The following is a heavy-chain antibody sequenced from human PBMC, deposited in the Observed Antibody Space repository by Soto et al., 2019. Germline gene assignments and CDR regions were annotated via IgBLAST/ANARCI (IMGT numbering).Heavy chain of an antibody. CDR2: ISGTGSST. Sequence: GGSLRLSCAASGFTFSSYAMSWVRQAPGKGLEWVSDISGTGSSTYYADSVKGRFTISRDNSKNTLYLQMNSLRAEDTAVYYCARPWELLSADDAFDIWGQGTMVTVSS. CDR1: GFTFSSYA. D-gene: IGHD1-26*01. V-gene: IGHV3-23*01. CDR3: ARPWELLSADDAFDI. J-gene: IGHJ3*02.